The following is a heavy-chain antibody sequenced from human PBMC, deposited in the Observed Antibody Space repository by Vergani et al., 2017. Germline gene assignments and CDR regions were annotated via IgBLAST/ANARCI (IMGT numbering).Heavy chain of an antibody. D-gene: IGHD5-24*01. J-gene: IGHJ5*02. Sequence: QVQLQESGPGLVKPSQTLSLTCTVSGGSISSGGYYWSWSRQHPGKGMEWIGYIYYSGSTHSNPSPTSRVTIAVDTSKNQCSLKLSSVTAAETAVYYCATMAQRKVDPWGQGTLVTVSS. V-gene: IGHV4-31*03. CDR2: IYYSGST. CDR3: ATMAQRKVDP. CDR1: GGSISSGGYY.